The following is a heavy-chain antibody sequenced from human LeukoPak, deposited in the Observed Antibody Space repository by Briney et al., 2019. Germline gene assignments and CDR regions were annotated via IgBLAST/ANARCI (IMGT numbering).Heavy chain of an antibody. V-gene: IGHV3-33*01. Sequence: PGRSLRLSCAASGFTFSSYGMHWVRLPASKWRGWVAFIWFDGSNKNYADSGKGQFTISRDNSKNTLYLQMNSLRAEDTAVYYCARDGDGYCSSTSCYAGALDVWGQGTTVTVSS. J-gene: IGHJ6*02. D-gene: IGHD2-2*03. CDR1: GFTFSSYG. CDR3: ARDGDGYCSSTSCYAGALDV. CDR2: IWFDGSNK.